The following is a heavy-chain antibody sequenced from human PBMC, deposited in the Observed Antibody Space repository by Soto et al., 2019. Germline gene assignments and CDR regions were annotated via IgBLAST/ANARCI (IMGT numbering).Heavy chain of an antibody. D-gene: IGHD6-19*01. CDR1: GFTFSSYW. CDR2: IKQDGSEK. J-gene: IGHJ4*02. CDR3: ARASLRIAVAGESDY. V-gene: IGHV3-7*01. Sequence: GGSLRLSCPASGFTFSSYWMSWVRQAPGKGLEWVANIKQDGSEKYYVDSVKGRFTISRDNAKNSLYLQMNSLRAEDTAVYYCARASLRIAVAGESDYWGQGTLVTVSS.